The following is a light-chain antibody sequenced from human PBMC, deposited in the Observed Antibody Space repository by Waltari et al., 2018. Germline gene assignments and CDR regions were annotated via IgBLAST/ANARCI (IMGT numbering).Light chain of an antibody. CDR3: MQALQTPWT. V-gene: IGKV2-28*01. CDR1: RSLLHSNEQNY. J-gene: IGKJ1*01. CDR2: LGS. Sequence: IVMTQSPLSLSVTPGESASISCRSSRSLLHSNEQNYLEGYFQKPGQSPQLLLYLGSNRASGVPDRFSGSGSGTDCTLQISRVEAEDVGIYFCMQALQTPWTFGQGTKVEI.